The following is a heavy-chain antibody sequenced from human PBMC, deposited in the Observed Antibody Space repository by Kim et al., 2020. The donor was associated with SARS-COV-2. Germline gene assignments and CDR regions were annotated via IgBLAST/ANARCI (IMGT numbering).Heavy chain of an antibody. CDR1: GFTFSNAW. V-gene: IGHV3-15*01. J-gene: IGHJ4*02. CDR2: IKSKTDGGTT. D-gene: IGHD4-17*01. Sequence: GGSLRLSCAASGFTFSNAWMSWVRQAPGKGLEWVGRIKSKTDGGTTDYAAPVKGRFTISRDDSKNTLYLQMNSLKTEDTAMYYCTTFTRYGDYVGSWGQGTLVTVSS. CDR3: TTFTRYGDYVGS.